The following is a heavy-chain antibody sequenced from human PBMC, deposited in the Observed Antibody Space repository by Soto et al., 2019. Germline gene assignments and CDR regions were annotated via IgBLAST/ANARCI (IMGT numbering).Heavy chain of an antibody. V-gene: IGHV3-30*18. J-gene: IGHJ4*02. D-gene: IGHD1-26*01. CDR3: VKDLVSLSGNS. CDR2: ISYDGSNK. Sequence: GGSLRLSCAASGFTFSSYGMHWVRQAPGKGLEWVAVISYDGSNKYYADSVKGRFTISRDNSKNTLYLQMNSLRAEDTAVYYCVKDLVSLSGNSWGQGTPVTVSS. CDR1: GFTFSSYG.